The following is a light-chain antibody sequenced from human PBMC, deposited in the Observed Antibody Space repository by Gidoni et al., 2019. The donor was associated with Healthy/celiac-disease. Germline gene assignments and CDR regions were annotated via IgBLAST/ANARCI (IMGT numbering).Light chain of an antibody. Sequence: IVMTQYPDSLAVSLGERATINCKSSQSVLYSSNNKNYLAWYQQKPGQPPKLLIYWASTRESGVPDRFSGSGSGTDFTLTIISLQAEDVAVYYCQKYYSTLLTFGGGTKVEIK. CDR1: QSVLYSSNNKNY. J-gene: IGKJ4*02. CDR2: WAS. CDR3: QKYYSTLLT. V-gene: IGKV4-1*01.